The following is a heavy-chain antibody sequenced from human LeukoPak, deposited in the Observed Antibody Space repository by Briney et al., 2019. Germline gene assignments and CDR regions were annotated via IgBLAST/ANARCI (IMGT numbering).Heavy chain of an antibody. J-gene: IGHJ4*02. Sequence: GGSLRLSCAASGFSFNTAWMNWVRQTPGKGLEWLGRIKSKTDDGTAEYAAHVKGRFIISRDDSKNMLSLEMRGLRTEDTGVYYCTTRGIAVSGLGYWGRGTLVVVSS. D-gene: IGHD6-19*01. CDR2: IKSKTDDGTA. CDR3: TTRGIAVSGLGY. V-gene: IGHV3-15*01. CDR1: GFSFNTAW.